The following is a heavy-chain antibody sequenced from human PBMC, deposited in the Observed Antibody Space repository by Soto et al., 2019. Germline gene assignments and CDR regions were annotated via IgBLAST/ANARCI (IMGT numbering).Heavy chain of an antibody. V-gene: IGHV1-46*01. Sequence: ASVKVSCKASGYTFTSYYMHWVRQAPGQGLEWMGIINPSGGSTSYAQKFQGRVTMTRDTSTSTVYMELSSLRSEDTAVYYCARGFGYDSSGYSDYYYGMDVWGQGTTVTVSS. CDR3: ARGFGYDSSGYSDYYYGMDV. CDR1: GYTFTSYY. J-gene: IGHJ6*02. D-gene: IGHD3-22*01. CDR2: INPSGGST.